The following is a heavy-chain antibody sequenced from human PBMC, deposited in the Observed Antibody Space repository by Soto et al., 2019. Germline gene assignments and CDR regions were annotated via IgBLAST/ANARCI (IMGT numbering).Heavy chain of an antibody. CDR2: FDPEDGET. CDR1: GYTLTELS. Sequence: ASVKVSCKVSGYTLTELSMHWVRQAPGKGLEWMGGFDPEDGETIYAQKFQGRVTMTEDTSTDTAYMELSSLRSEDTAVYYCATDRYNWNKDAFDIWGQGTMVTVSS. D-gene: IGHD1-20*01. CDR3: ATDRYNWNKDAFDI. V-gene: IGHV1-24*01. J-gene: IGHJ3*02.